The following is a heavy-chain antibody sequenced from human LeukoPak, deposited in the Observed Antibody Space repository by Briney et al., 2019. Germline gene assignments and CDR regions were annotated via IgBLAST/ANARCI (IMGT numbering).Heavy chain of an antibody. D-gene: IGHD4-17*01. CDR2: INHRGSP. V-gene: IGHV4-34*01. J-gene: IGHJ3*02. CDR3: ARHTGYGDYVVFDI. Sequence: SETLSLTCAVYGEAFSGYYWSWIRQPPGKGLEWIGEINHRGSPNYNPSLKSRFTISVDTSKRQVSLRLTSVTAADTAVYYCARHTGYGDYVVFDIWGQGTMVTVSS. CDR1: GEAFSGYY.